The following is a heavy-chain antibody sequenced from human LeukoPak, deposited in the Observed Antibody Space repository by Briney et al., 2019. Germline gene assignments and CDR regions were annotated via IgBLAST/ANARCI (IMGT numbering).Heavy chain of an antibody. J-gene: IGHJ5*02. CDR2: INPNSGGT. Sequence: ASVKVSRKASGYTFTGYYMHWVRQAPGQGLEWMGWINPNSGGTNYAQKFQGRVTMTRDTSISTAYMELSRLRSDDTAVYYCARDVVRDGYNYVDWFDPWGQGTLVTVSS. V-gene: IGHV1-2*02. CDR1: GYTFTGYY. CDR3: ARDVVRDGYNYVDWFDP. D-gene: IGHD5-24*01.